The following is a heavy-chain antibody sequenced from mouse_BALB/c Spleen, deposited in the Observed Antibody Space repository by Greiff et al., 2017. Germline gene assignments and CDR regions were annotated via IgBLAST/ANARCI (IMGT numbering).Heavy chain of an antibody. J-gene: IGHJ4*01. CDR3: ARRRGNYYAMDY. V-gene: IGHV5-6-4*01. D-gene: IGHD2-1*01. CDR2: ISSGGSYT. CDR1: GFTFSSYT. Sequence: EVKLVESGGGLVKPGGSLKLSCAASGFTFSSYTMSWVRQTPEKRLEWVATISSGGSYTYYPDSVKGRFTISRDNAKNTLYLQMSSLKSEDTAMYYCARRRGNYYAMDYWGQGTSVTVSS.